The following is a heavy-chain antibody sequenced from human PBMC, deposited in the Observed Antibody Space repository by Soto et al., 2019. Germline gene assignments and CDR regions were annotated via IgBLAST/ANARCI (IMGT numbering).Heavy chain of an antibody. J-gene: IGHJ5*02. D-gene: IGHD3-9*01. CDR3: ARGGTLRYFDWLCSHNWFDP. CDR1: GGSISSGGYS. Sequence: PSETLSLTCAVSGGSISSGGYSWSWIRQPPGKGLEWIGYIYHSGSTYYNPSLKSRVTISVDRSKNQFSLKLSSVTAADTAVYYCARGGTLRYFDWLCSHNWFDPWGQGTLVTVSS. CDR2: IYHSGST. V-gene: IGHV4-30-2*01.